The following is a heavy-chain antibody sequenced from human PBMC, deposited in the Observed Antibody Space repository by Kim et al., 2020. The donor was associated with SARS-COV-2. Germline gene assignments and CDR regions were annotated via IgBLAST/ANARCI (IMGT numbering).Heavy chain of an antibody. D-gene: IGHD3-22*01. CDR1: GGSFSGYY. V-gene: IGHV4-34*01. J-gene: IGHJ6*02. CDR2: INHSGSA. Sequence: SETLSLTCAVYGGSFSGYYWTWIRQPPGKGLEWIGEINHSGSANYNQSLKSRVTLSLDTSKNQFSLKLSSVTAADTAVYYCARGLSSIAMMVVIFTGGIYGMDVWGQGTTVTVTS. CDR3: ARGLSSIAMMVVIFTGGIYGMDV.